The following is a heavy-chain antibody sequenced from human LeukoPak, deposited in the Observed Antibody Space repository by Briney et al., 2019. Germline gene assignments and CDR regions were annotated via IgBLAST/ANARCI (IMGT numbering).Heavy chain of an antibody. J-gene: IGHJ4*02. D-gene: IGHD1-26*01. CDR1: GFPFSELS. CDR3: ARYKSGSLLDY. V-gene: IGHV3-48*02. Sequence: GSLRLPCATPGFPFSELSIKWVRQAPGKGLEWVSHISSSSSIYYADSVKGRFTISRDNAKNSLYLQMNSLRDEDTAVYYCARYKSGSLLDYWGQGTLVTVSS. CDR2: ISSSSSI.